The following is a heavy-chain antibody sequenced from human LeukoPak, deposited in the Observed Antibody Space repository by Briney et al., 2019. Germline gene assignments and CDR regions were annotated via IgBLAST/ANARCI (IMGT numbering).Heavy chain of an antibody. V-gene: IGHV4-59*01. D-gene: IGHD3-22*01. CDR2: IYYSGST. CDR1: GGSISSYY. J-gene: IGHJ4*02. CDR3: ARYYYDSSGYLLGSDY. Sequence: PSETLSLTCTVSGGSISSYYWSWIRQPPGKGLEWIGYIYYSGSTNYNPSLKSRVTISVDTSKNQFSLKLSSMTAADTAVYYCARYYYDSSGYLLGSDYWGQGTLVTVSS.